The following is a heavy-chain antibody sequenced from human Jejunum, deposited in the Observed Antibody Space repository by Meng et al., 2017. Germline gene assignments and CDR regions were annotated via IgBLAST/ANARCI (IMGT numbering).Heavy chain of an antibody. D-gene: IGHD2-8*02. Sequence: QGQLGQSGAEVKKPGAHVKVSCKAFGTYAMHWVRQAPGQRLEWMGWINAANTNTKYSQKFQGRVTITRDTSASTAYMELSSLRSEDTALYYCARSGGFYGMDVWGQGTTVTVSS. J-gene: IGHJ6*02. CDR3: ARSGGFYGMDV. CDR2: INAANTNT. CDR1: GTYA. V-gene: IGHV1-3*01.